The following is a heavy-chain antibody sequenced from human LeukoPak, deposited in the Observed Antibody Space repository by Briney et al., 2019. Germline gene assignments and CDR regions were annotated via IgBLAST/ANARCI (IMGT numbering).Heavy chain of an antibody. CDR3: ARITGTTVTTKRFDY. J-gene: IGHJ4*02. D-gene: IGHD4-17*01. CDR2: ISAYNGNT. Sequence: ASVKVSCKASGYTFTTYDINWVRQAPGQGLEWMGRISAYNGNTNYAQKFQGRVTVTTDTSTRTAYMEPRSLTSDDTAVYFCARITGTTVTTKRFDYWGQGTLVTVSS. V-gene: IGHV1-18*01. CDR1: GYTFTTYD.